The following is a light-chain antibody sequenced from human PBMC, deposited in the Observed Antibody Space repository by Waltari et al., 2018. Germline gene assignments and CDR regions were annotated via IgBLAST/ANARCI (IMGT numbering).Light chain of an antibody. CDR1: QSFSTN. Sequence: EILLTQYPATLSVSPGERATLSCRASQSFSTNLAWYQQKPGQVPRLIIYAASTRATGVAARFSGSGSGTEFTLTISSLQSEDFAVYYCQQYHHWPLTFGGGTEVEIK. CDR3: QQYHHWPLT. V-gene: IGKV3-15*01. CDR2: AAS. J-gene: IGKJ4*01.